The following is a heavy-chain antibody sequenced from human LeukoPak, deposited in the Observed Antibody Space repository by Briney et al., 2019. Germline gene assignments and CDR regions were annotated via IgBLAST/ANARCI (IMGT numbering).Heavy chain of an antibody. V-gene: IGHV1-69*01. J-gene: IGHJ4*02. CDR2: IIPIFGTA. Sequence: GASVKVSCKASGGTFSSYAISWVRQAPGQGLEWMGGIIPIFGTANYAQKFQGRVTITADESTSTAYMELSSLRSEDTAAYYCASSTQPLPSNAYTVTTDYWGQGTLVTVSS. D-gene: IGHD4-11*01. CDR3: ASSTQPLPSNAYTVTTDY. CDR1: GGTFSSYA.